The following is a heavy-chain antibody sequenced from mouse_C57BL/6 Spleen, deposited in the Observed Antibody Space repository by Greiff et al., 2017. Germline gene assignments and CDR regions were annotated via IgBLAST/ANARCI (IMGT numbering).Heavy chain of an antibody. CDR3: ARTLATLNWYFDV. Sequence: QVQLQQSGPGLVQPSQSLSITCTVSGFSLTSYGVHWVRQSPGKGLEWLGVIWRGGSTDYNAAFISRLSISKDNSKSQVFFKMSSLQADDTAIYYCARTLATLNWYFDVWGTGTTVTVSS. CDR2: IWRGGST. V-gene: IGHV2-2*01. J-gene: IGHJ1*03. CDR1: GFSLTSYG. D-gene: IGHD6-1*01.